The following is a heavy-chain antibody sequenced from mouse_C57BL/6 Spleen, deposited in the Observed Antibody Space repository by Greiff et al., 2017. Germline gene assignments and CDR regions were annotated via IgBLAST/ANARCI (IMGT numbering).Heavy chain of an antibody. V-gene: IGHV5-4*01. J-gene: IGHJ2*01. CDR1: GFTFSSYA. D-gene: IGHD1-1*01. CDR2: ISDGGSYT. Sequence: DVKLVESGGGLVKPGGSLKLSCAASGFTFSSYAMSWVRQTPEKRLEWVATISDGGSYTYYPDNVKGRFTISRDNAKNNLYLQMSHLKSEDTAMYYCARDTVVGNFDYWGQGTTLTVSS. CDR3: ARDTVVGNFDY.